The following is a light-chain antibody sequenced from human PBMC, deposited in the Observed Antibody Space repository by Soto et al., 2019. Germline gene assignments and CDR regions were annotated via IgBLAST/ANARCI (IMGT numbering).Light chain of an antibody. Sequence: EIVMTQSPATLSVSLGERATLSCRASQSVSYNLAWYQQKPGQAPRLLVYGLSTRATGIPARFSSSGSGTEFTLTISSMQSEDFAIYYCQQYNAWPRTFGPGTRVDFK. CDR3: QQYNAWPRT. CDR1: QSVSYN. V-gene: IGKV3D-15*01. CDR2: GLS. J-gene: IGKJ3*01.